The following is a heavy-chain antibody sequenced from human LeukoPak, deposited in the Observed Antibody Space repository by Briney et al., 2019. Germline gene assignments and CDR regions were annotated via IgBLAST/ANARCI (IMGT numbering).Heavy chain of an antibody. CDR3: TLYNY. D-gene: IGHD2-2*02. Sequence: ASVKVSCKASGYTFTGYYMHWVRQAPGQGLEWMGWINPNSVGTNYAQKFQGRVTITRDTSATTAYMELSSLRSDDMAVYYCTLYNYWGQGTLVTVSS. J-gene: IGHJ4*02. CDR1: GYTFTGYY. CDR2: INPNSVGT. V-gene: IGHV1-2*02.